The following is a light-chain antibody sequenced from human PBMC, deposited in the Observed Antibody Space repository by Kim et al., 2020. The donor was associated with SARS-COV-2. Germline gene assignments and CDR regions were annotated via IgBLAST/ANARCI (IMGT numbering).Light chain of an antibody. CDR3: QQYSSYSRT. CDR2: KAS. Sequence: DIQMTQSPSTLSASVGDRVTITCRASQSISNWLAWYQQKPGKAPKLLIYKASSLESGVPSRFSGSGSGTEFTLTISSLQPDDFATYYCQQYSSYSRTFGQGTKLEI. CDR1: QSISNW. J-gene: IGKJ2*01. V-gene: IGKV1-5*03.